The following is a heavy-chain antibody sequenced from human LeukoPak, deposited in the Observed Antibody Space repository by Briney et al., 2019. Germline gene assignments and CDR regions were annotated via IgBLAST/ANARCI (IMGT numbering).Heavy chain of an antibody. D-gene: IGHD1-26*01. CDR3: ASSSIYSGSYYLDY. CDR1: GGSINRYY. J-gene: IGHJ4*02. Sequence: PSETLSLTCTVSGGSINRYYWGWIRQPPGKGLEWIGSIYHSESTYYNPSLKSRVTISVDTSKNQFSLRLNSVTAADTAMYYCASSSIYSGSYYLDYWGQGSLVTVSS. V-gene: IGHV4-38-2*02. CDR2: IYHSEST.